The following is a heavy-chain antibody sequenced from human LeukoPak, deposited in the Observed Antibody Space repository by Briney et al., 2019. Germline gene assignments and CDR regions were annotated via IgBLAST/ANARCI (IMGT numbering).Heavy chain of an antibody. CDR1: GFTFGSYS. J-gene: IGHJ5*02. Sequence: GGSLRLSCAASGFTFGSYSMNWVRQAPGKGLEWVSSISSSSSYIYYADSVKGRFTISRDNAKNSLYLQMNSLRAEDTAVYYCARDSSGYQYNWFDPWGQGTLVTVSS. D-gene: IGHD3-22*01. CDR2: ISSSSSYI. V-gene: IGHV3-21*01. CDR3: ARDSSGYQYNWFDP.